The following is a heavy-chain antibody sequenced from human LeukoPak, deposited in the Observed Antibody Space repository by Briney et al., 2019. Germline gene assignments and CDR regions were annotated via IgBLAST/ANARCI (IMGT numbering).Heavy chain of an antibody. J-gene: IGHJ3*02. CDR3: ARDRRTAARLRGAFDI. CDR1: GGTFSSYA. V-gene: IGHV1-69*13. CDR2: IIPIFGTA. D-gene: IGHD6-6*01. Sequence: SVKVSCKASGGTFSSYAISWVRQAPGQGLEWMGGIIPIFGTANYAQKFQGRVTITADESTSTAYMELSSLRSEDTAVYYCARDRRTAARLRGAFDIWGQGTMVTVSS.